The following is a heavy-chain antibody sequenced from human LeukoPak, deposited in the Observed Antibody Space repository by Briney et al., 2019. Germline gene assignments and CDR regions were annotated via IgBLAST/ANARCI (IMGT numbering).Heavy chain of an antibody. V-gene: IGHV4-4*07. J-gene: IGHJ4*02. CDR1: GGSTNTYC. D-gene: IGHD5-12*01. Sequence: SETLSLTCTVSGGSTNTYCWSWIRQPAEKGLEWIGRIYPSWSTYYNPSLKSRVTISIDKSKNQFSLRLTSVTAADTAVYYCARDRSGYSEHYFDYWGQGSLVTVSS. CDR3: ARDRSGYSEHYFDY. CDR2: IYPSWST.